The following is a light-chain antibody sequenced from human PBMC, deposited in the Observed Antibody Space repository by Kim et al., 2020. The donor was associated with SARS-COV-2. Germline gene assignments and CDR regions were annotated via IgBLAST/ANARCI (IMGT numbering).Light chain of an antibody. CDR3: QQYNIYSNT. J-gene: IGKJ4*01. CDR1: QSISSW. CDR2: DAS. V-gene: IGKV1-5*01. Sequence: DIQMTQSPSTLSASVGDRVTITCRASQSISSWLAWYQQKPGKAPKLLIYDASSLESGVPSRFSGSGSGTEFTLTISSLQPDDFATYYCQQYNIYSNTFGGGTKVDIK.